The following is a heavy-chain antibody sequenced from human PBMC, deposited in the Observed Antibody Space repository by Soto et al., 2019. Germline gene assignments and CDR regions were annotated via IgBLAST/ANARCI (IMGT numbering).Heavy chain of an antibody. D-gene: IGHD1-1*01. J-gene: IGHJ3*02. CDR3: AHRRGASTTGGAFDI. V-gene: IGHV2-5*01. Sequence: QITVKESGPTLVTPTQTLTLTCTFSGFSFSTSGAGVGWIRQPPGKALEWLALIFWNVDKRYTPSLNSRLTITKDTSKNQVVLTMSNLDPVDTATYFCAHRRGASTTGGAFDIWGLGTKVTVSS. CDR1: GFSFSTSGAG. CDR2: IFWNVDK.